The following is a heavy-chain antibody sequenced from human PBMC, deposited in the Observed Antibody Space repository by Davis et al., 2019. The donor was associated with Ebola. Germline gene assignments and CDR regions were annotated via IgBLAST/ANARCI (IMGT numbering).Heavy chain of an antibody. CDR1: GASITASHW. J-gene: IGHJ5*02. CDR2: IYQGETT. V-gene: IGHV4-4*02. CDR3: ARELSPGGWFDP. D-gene: IGHD3-10*01. Sequence: PSETLSLTCAVSGASITASHWWCWIRQPPGKGPEWIAAIYQGETTTYNPSLKSRVTISVDRSKNQFSLKLSSVTAADTAVYYCARELSPGGWFDPWGQGTLVTVSS.